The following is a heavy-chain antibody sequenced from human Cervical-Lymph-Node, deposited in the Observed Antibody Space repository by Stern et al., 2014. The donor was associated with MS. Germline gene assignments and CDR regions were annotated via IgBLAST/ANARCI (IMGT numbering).Heavy chain of an antibody. CDR2: ISWNSNNI. V-gene: IGHV3-9*01. Sequence: EVQLVESGGGSVQPGRSLRLSCEASGFTFADCAMHWVRQAPGKGLEWVSGISWNSNNIGYADSVRGRFTISRDNAKNSLYLQMNGLRPEDTALYYCAKDISERHYYFDSWGEGTLVTVSS. J-gene: IGHJ4*02. CDR3: AKDISERHYYFDS. CDR1: GFTFADCA. D-gene: IGHD3-16*02.